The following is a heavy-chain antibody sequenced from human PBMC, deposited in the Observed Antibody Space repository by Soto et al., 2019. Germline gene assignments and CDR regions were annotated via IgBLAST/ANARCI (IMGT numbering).Heavy chain of an antibody. J-gene: IGHJ6*02. Sequence: QGQLVQSGAEVKKPGASVKVSCKASGYTFTRYGISWVRQAPGQGLEWMGWISGYNGDTNYAQKFRGRATMTIDTSTSTAYMELRSLTSDDTAVYYCATNGQPPYYYYGMDVWGQGTTVTVSS. CDR3: ATNGQPPYYYYGMDV. CDR1: GYTFTRYG. D-gene: IGHD2-8*01. CDR2: ISGYNGDT. V-gene: IGHV1-18*01.